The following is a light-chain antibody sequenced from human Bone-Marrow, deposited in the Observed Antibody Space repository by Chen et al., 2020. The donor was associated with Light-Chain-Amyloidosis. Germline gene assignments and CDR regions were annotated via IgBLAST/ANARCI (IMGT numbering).Light chain of an antibody. Sequence: SYVLTQPSSVSVAPGQTATIACGGNNIGSTSVHWYQQTPGQAPLLVVYDDSERPSGIPERLAGSNSGNTASLTISRVEAGDEADYYCQGWDRSSDRPVFGGGTKLTVL. J-gene: IGLJ3*02. CDR3: QGWDRSSDRPV. V-gene: IGLV3-21*02. CDR2: DDS. CDR1: NIGSTS.